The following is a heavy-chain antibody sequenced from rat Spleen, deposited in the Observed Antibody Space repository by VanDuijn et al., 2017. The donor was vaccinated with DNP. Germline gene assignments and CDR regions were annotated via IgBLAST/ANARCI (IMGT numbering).Heavy chain of an antibody. CDR1: GFSFGDYA. CDR3: TRDVRYNKPHYFDY. J-gene: IGHJ2*01. Sequence: EVQLVESGGGLVQPGNSLKISCAASGFSFGDYAVAWVRQSPKKGLEWVATIIYDGSSTYYRDSVKGRFTISRDNTKSTLYLQMDSLRSEDTATYYCTRDVRYNKPHYFDYWGQGVMVTVSS. D-gene: IGHD1-5*01. CDR2: IIYDGSST. V-gene: IGHV5-17*01.